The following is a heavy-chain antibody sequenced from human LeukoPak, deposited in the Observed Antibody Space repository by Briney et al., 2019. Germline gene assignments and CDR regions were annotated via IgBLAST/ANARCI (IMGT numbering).Heavy chain of an antibody. CDR1: GYTFTSYD. J-gene: IGHJ5*02. Sequence: GASVKVSCKASGYTFTSYDINWVRQAPGKGLEWMGGFDPEDGETIYAQKFQGRVTMTEDTSTDTAYMELSSLRSEDTAVYYCATHASLTIFAGVLMRDPNGAWFDPWGQGTLVTVSS. D-gene: IGHD3-3*01. CDR2: FDPEDGET. CDR3: ATHASLTIFAGVLMRDPNGAWFDP. V-gene: IGHV1-24*01.